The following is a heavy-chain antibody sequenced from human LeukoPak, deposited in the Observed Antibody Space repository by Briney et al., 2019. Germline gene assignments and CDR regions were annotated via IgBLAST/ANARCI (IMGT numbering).Heavy chain of an antibody. Sequence: SETLSLTCTVSGGPISSGSYYWSWIRQPAGKGLEWIGRIYTSGSTNYNPSLKSRVTISVDTSKNQFSLKLSSVTAADTAVYYCARESLDCTNGVCYPIDYWGQGTLVTVSS. CDR2: IYTSGST. V-gene: IGHV4-61*02. D-gene: IGHD2-8*01. CDR3: ARESLDCTNGVCYPIDY. CDR1: GGPISSGSYY. J-gene: IGHJ4*02.